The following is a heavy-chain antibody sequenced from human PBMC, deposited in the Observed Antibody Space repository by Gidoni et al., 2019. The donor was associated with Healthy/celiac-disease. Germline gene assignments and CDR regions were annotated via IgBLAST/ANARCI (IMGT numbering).Heavy chain of an antibody. CDR1: GYTFTSYG. D-gene: IGHD2-2*02. CDR2: ISAYNGNT. J-gene: IGHJ3*02. V-gene: IGHV1-18*01. Sequence: QVQLVQPGAEVKKPGAPVKVSCKASGYTFTSYGISWVRPAPGQGLEWMGWISAYNGNTNYAQKLQGRVTMTTDTSTSTAYMELRSLRSDDTAVYYCARDPVIVVVPAAIYSLNKADAFDIWGQGTMVTVSS. CDR3: ARDPVIVVVPAAIYSLNKADAFDI.